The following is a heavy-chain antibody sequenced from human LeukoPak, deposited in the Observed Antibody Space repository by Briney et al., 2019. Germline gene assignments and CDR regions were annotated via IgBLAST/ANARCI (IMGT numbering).Heavy chain of an antibody. V-gene: IGHV4-38-2*02. CDR1: GYSISSTYY. J-gene: IGHJ4*02. D-gene: IGHD2-15*01. Sequence: PSETLSLTCTVSGYSISSTYYWGWIRRPPGKGLEWIGTIYHSGSTYYNPSLNSRVTISVDTSKNQFSLNLSSVTAADTALYYCTRNGAATPFDYWGQGTLVTVSS. CDR2: IYHSGST. CDR3: TRNGAATPFDY.